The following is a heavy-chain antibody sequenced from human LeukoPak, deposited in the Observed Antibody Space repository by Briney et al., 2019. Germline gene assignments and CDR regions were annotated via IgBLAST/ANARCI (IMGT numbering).Heavy chain of an antibody. CDR2: IYYSGST. CDR1: GGSISSSTYC. Sequence: PSETLSLTCTVSGGSISSSTYCWAWIRQPPGQGLEWIGSIYYSGSTYYNPSLKSRVTISVDTSNNQFSLRLSSVTAADTAVYYCARHGGQLLIYYGMDVWGQGTTVTVSS. CDR3: ARHGGQLLIYYGMDV. J-gene: IGHJ6*02. D-gene: IGHD1-26*01. V-gene: IGHV4-39*01.